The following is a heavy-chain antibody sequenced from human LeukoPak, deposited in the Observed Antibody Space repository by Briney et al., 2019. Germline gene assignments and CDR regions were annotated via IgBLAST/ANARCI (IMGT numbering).Heavy chain of an antibody. CDR3: ANYYYGSGSFDY. CDR2: INHSGST. Sequence: SETLSLTCAVYGGSFSGYYWSWIRQPPGKGLEWIGEINHSGSTNYNPSLKIRVTISFDTSKNQFSLKLSSVTAADTAVYYCANYYYGSGSFDYWGQGTLVTVSS. J-gene: IGHJ4*02. D-gene: IGHD3-10*01. V-gene: IGHV4-34*01. CDR1: GGSFSGYY.